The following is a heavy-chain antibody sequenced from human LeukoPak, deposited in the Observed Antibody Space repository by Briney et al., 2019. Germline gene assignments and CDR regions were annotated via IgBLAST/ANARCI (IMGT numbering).Heavy chain of an antibody. D-gene: IGHD2-8*02. CDR3: ARVYCTGGSCFAGWFDS. CDR2: IYHSGST. V-gene: IGHV4-38-2*01. Sequence: PSETLSLTCAVSGYSISSGYYWGWIRQPPGKGLEWIGSIYHSGSTYYNPSLKSRVTISVDTSKNQFSLKLSSVTAADTAVYYCARVYCTGGSCFAGWFDSWGQGTLVTVSS. J-gene: IGHJ5*01. CDR1: GYSISSGYY.